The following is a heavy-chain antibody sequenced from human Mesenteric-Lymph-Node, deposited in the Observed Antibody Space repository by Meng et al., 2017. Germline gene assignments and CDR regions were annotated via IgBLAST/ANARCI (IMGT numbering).Heavy chain of an antibody. Sequence: GGSLRLSCVMSGLIFSRSGMHWVRQAPGKGLEGVAFIWSDGSQEYYADSVRGRFTISRDNSRNTVYLQMNSLRDEDTAVYYCARDKGTYYLDSWGQGTLVTVSS. V-gene: IGHV3-33*01. CDR1: GLIFSRSG. J-gene: IGHJ4*02. D-gene: IGHD3-10*01. CDR2: IWSDGSQE. CDR3: ARDKGTYYLDS.